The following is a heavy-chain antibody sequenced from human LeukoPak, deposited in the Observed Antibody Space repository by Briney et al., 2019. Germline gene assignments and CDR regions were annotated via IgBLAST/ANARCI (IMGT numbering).Heavy chain of an antibody. CDR3: ARGPGMATIKD. CDR2: IYYSGST. Sequence: SETLSLTCIVSGGSISSHYWSWIRQPPGKGLECIGNIYYSGSTNYNPSLKSRVTISIDTSKNQFSLKLSSVTAADTAVYYCARGPGMATIKDWGQGTLVTVSS. V-gene: IGHV4-59*11. J-gene: IGHJ4*02. D-gene: IGHD5-24*01. CDR1: GGSISSHY.